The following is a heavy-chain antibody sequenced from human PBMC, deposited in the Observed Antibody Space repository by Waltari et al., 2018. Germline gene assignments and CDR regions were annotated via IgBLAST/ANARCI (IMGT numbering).Heavy chain of an antibody. CDR2: IWFDGSDK. Sequence: QVNLVESGGGVVQPGGSLSLTCATSGFPFRNFGMHWVRRAPGKGLEWVALIWFDGSDKFYADSVRGRFTISRDNSARTLYLDMDSLRLDDTAMYYCAKDAFGNTYLDFWGQGTLVTVSS. CDR1: GFPFRNFG. J-gene: IGHJ4*02. CDR3: AKDAFGNTYLDF. D-gene: IGHD2-2*02. V-gene: IGHV3-30*02.